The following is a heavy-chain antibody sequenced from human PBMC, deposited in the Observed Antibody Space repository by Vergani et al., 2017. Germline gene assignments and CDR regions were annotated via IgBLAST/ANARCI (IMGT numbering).Heavy chain of an antibody. CDR3: VRDNLGHCSGGRCYDVEYFHL. CDR1: GGSISGGRYY. D-gene: IGHD2-15*01. J-gene: IGHJ1*01. CDR2: VYSSGST. V-gene: IGHV4-61*02. Sequence: QVQLRESGPGLVRPSQTLSLTCTVSGGSISGGRYYWNWIRQPAGKGLEWIGRVYSSGSTNYNPSLKSRVTISVDTSKNQFSLKLTSVTAADTAVYYCVRDNLGHCSGGRCYDVEYFHLWGQGTLVTVSS.